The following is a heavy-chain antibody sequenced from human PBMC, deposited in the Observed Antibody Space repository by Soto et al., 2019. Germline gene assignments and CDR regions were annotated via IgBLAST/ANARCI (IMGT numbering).Heavy chain of an antibody. CDR1: GGSINNYSYY. CDR3: ARHPYDARIWYFDL. J-gene: IGHJ2*01. CDR2: IYYSGSA. V-gene: IGHV4-39*01. Sequence: QLQLQETGPGLVQPSQTLSLSCSVSGGSINNYSYYWGWIRQAPGKGLEWIGSIYYSGSAYYSSSLHSRATLSRDTSKNQFSLNLNSVTAADTAVYYCARHPYDARIWYFDLWGRGTLVSVSS. D-gene: IGHD3-22*01.